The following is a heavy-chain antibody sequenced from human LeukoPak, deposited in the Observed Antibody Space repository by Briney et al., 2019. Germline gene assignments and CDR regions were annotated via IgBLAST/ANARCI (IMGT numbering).Heavy chain of an antibody. Sequence: GGSLRPSCAASGFTFSSYNMNWVRQAPGKGLEWVSSISSSSSYIYYADSVKGRFTISRDNAKNSLYLQMNSLRAEDTAVYYCARGTRLGGLSLVTYWGQGTLVTVSS. D-gene: IGHD3-16*02. CDR1: GFTFSSYN. CDR2: ISSSSSYI. J-gene: IGHJ4*02. V-gene: IGHV3-21*01. CDR3: ARGTRLGGLSLVTY.